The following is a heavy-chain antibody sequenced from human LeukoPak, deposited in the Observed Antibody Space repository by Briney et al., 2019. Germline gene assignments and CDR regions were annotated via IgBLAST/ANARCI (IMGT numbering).Heavy chain of an antibody. CDR2: IYTSGST. J-gene: IGHJ5*02. Sequence: SETLSLTCTVSGGSISSYYWSWIRQPAGKGLEWIGRIYTSGSTNYNPSLKSRVTMSVDTSKNQFSLKLSSVPAADTAVYYCARDLYSGSYYVRRGFNWFDPWGQGTLVTVSS. D-gene: IGHD1-26*01. CDR3: ARDLYSGSYYVRRGFNWFDP. CDR1: GGSISSYY. V-gene: IGHV4-4*07.